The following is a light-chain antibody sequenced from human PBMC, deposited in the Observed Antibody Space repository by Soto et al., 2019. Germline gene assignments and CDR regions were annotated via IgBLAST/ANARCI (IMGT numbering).Light chain of an antibody. CDR1: SSDVGGYNY. Sequence: QSVLTQPPSASGSPGQSVTISCTGTSSDVGGYNYVSWYQQHPGKAPKLVIYEVTKRPSGVPDRFSGFKSGNTASLTVSGLQAEDEADYYCSSFTGASTIFGTGTKLTVL. CDR3: SSFTGASTI. V-gene: IGLV2-8*01. CDR2: EVT. J-gene: IGLJ1*01.